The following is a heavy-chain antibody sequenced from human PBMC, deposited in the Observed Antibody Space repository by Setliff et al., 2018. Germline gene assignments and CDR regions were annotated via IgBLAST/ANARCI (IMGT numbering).Heavy chain of an antibody. CDR3: ARGYGAPSFYYYMDV. J-gene: IGHJ6*03. CDR2: INEDGSHK. Sequence: AGGSLRLSCAASGFTFSSYWMSWVRQAPGKGLERLANINEDGSHKWYVDSVKGRFTISRDNAKNSFYLQMNSLRAEDTAVYFCARGYGAPSFYYYMDVWGKGTTVTVSS. V-gene: IGHV3-7*03. CDR1: GFTFSSYW. D-gene: IGHD4-17*01.